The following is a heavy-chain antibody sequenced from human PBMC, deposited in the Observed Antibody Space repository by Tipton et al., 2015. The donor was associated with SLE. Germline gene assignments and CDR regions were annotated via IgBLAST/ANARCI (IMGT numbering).Heavy chain of an antibody. D-gene: IGHD4-17*01. Sequence: GSLRLSCAASGFTFSSYAMSWVRQAPGKGLEWVSVIYSGGSKYYADSVKDRFTVSRDNYKDTLYLQMNSLRAEDTAVYYCARESTVTTSDYWGQGTLVTVSS. J-gene: IGHJ4*02. CDR3: ARESTVTTSDY. CDR1: GFTFSSYA. V-gene: IGHV3-66*01. CDR2: IYSGGSK.